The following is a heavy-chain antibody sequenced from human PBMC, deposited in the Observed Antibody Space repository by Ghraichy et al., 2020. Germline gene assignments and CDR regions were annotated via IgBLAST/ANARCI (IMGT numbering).Heavy chain of an antibody. D-gene: IGHD3-9*01. Sequence: LSRPCTVSGGSITNNSYYWGWIRQPPGKGLEWVGSIYYSGSTHYNPSFKSRVTISVDTSKNQFSLKLSSVTAADTAVYYCASSLIVRYFDWTNTAPFNYWGQGTLVTVSS. CDR1: GGSITNNSYY. CDR2: IYYSGST. J-gene: IGHJ4*02. CDR3: ASSLIVRYFDWTNTAPFNY. V-gene: IGHV4-39*01.